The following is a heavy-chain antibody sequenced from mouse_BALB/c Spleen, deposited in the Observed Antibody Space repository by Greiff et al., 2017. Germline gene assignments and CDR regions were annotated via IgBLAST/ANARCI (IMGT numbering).Heavy chain of an antibody. CDR1: GYSITSDYA. D-gene: IGHD2-4*01. Sequence: VQLKQSGPGLVKPSQSLSLTCTVTGYSITSDYAWNWIRQFPGNKLEWMGYISYSGSTSYNPSLKSRISITRDTSKNQFFLQLNSVTTEDTATYYCARSSYDYAWFAYWGQGTLVTVSA. CDR2: ISYSGST. CDR3: ARSSYDYAWFAY. J-gene: IGHJ3*01. V-gene: IGHV3-2*02.